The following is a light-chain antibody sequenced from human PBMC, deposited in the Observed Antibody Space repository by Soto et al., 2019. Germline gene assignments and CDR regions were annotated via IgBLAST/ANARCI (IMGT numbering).Light chain of an antibody. J-gene: IGKJ1*01. CDR3: HQYNDWPRT. V-gene: IGKV3-15*01. CDR1: QSVDSN. CDR2: GAS. Sequence: EIVMTQSPATLSVSPGDGATLSCRASQSVDSNLAWYQQKPGQAPRLVIFGASSRATGIPARFSGSGSGTEFTLTISSLQSEDFAVYYCHQYNDWPRTFGQGTKVDIK.